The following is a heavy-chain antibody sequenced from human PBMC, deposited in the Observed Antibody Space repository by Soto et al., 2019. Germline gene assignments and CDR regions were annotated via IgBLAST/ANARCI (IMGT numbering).Heavy chain of an antibody. D-gene: IGHD4-17*01. CDR3: ARTENRLRRRAFDI. CDR2: IYYSGST. V-gene: IGHV4-39*01. CDR1: GGSISSSSYY. Sequence: QLQLQESGPGLVKPSETLSLTCTVSGGSISSSSYYWGWIRQPPGKGLEWIGSIYYSGSTYYNPSLTSRVTISVDTSKNQFSLKLSSVTAADTAVYYCARTENRLRRRAFDIWGQGTMVTVSS. J-gene: IGHJ3*02.